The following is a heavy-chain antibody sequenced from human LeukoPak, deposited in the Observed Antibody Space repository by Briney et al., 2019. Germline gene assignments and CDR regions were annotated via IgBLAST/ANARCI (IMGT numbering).Heavy chain of an antibody. V-gene: IGHV3-23*01. CDR1: GFTFSSYA. CDR2: ISGSGGST. J-gene: IGHJ4*02. D-gene: IGHD3-3*01. CDR3: AIKGGYYDFWSGYLDY. Sequence: PGGSLRLSCAASGFTFSSYAMSWVRQAPGKGLEWVSGISGSGGSTYYADSVKGRFTISRDNSKNTLYLQMNSLRAEDTAVYYCAIKGGYYDFWSGYLDYWGQGTLVTVSS.